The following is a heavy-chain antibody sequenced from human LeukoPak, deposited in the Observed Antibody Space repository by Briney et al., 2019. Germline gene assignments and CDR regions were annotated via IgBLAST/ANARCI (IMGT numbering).Heavy chain of an antibody. CDR3: ARPVRAGWYYFDY. D-gene: IGHD6-19*01. Sequence: SETLSLTCAVSGYSLSSGYYWGWIRQPPGKGLEWIGSIYHSGSTYYNPSLKSRVTISVDTSKNQFSLKLSSVTAADTAVYYCARPVRAGWYYFDYWGQGTLVTVSS. J-gene: IGHJ4*02. CDR2: IYHSGST. CDR1: GYSLSSGYY. V-gene: IGHV4-38-2*01.